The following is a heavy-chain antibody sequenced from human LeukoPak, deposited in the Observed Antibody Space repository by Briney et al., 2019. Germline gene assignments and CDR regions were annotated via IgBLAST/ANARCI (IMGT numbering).Heavy chain of an antibody. J-gene: IGHJ6*02. V-gene: IGHV3-48*03. CDR2: ISSSGDTI. Sequence: GGSLRLSCVVSGFMFRRYGMSWVRQAPGKGLEWVSYISSSGDTIYYTDSVKGRFTISRDNAKNSLYLQMNSLRAEDTAVYYCARPPSITNPYYGLDVWGQGTTVTVSS. D-gene: IGHD3-3*01. CDR1: GFMFRRYG. CDR3: ARPPSITNPYYGLDV.